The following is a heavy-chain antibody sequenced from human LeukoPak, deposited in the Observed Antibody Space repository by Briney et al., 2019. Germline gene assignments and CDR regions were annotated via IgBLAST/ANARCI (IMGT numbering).Heavy chain of an antibody. CDR3: ARDRAMIVVVEYGMDV. CDR1: GFTFSSYW. CDR2: IKQDGSEK. Sequence: PGGSLRLSCAASGFTFSSYWMSWVRQAPGKGLEWVANIKQDGSEKYYVDSAKGRFTISRDNAKNSLYLQMNSLRAEDTAVYYCARDRAMIVVVEYGMDVWGQGTTVTVSS. J-gene: IGHJ6*02. D-gene: IGHD3-22*01. V-gene: IGHV3-7*01.